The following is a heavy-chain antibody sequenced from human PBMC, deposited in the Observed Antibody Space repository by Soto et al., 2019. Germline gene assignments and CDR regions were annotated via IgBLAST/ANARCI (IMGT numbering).Heavy chain of an antibody. CDR2: ISGSSDNT. CDR3: ATITMMT. J-gene: IGHJ5*02. V-gene: IGHV3-11*06. Sequence: QVQLVESGGGLVKPGGSLRLSCAASGFTFSDYYMSWIRQAPGKGLEWLSHISGSSDNTNYADSVKGRFTISRDNAKKSLYLEMNSLRAEDTAVYYCATITMMTWGQGTLVTVSS. D-gene: IGHD3-22*01. CDR1: GFTFSDYY.